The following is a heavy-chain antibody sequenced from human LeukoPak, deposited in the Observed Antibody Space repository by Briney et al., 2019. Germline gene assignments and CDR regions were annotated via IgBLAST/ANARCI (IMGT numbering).Heavy chain of an antibody. Sequence: PGGSLRLSCAASGFTFSSYAMHWVRQAPGKGLEYVSAISSNGGSTYYANSVKGRFTISRDNSKNTLYLQMGSLRAEDVAVYYCARLCGSGGQSFYYFDYWGQGTLVTVSS. CDR3: ARLCGSGGQSFYYFDY. D-gene: IGHD3-10*01. J-gene: IGHJ4*02. V-gene: IGHV3-64*01. CDR2: ISSNGGST. CDR1: GFTFSSYA.